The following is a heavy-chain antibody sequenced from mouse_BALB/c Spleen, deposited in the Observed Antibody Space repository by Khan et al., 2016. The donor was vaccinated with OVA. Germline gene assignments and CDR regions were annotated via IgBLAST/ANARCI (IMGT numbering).Heavy chain of an antibody. CDR3: ASHLTGSFAY. CDR2: ITSDGYYT. V-gene: IGHV5-6*01. CDR1: GFTFSTYG. Sequence: EVQLVESGGDLMKPGGSLKLSCAASGFTFSTYGMSWVRQTPDKRLEWVATITSDGYYTYYPDSVQGRFTISRNNAKNTLCLQMSSLKSEDTAMYYCASHLTGSFAYWGQGTLVTVSA. J-gene: IGHJ3*01. D-gene: IGHD4-1*01.